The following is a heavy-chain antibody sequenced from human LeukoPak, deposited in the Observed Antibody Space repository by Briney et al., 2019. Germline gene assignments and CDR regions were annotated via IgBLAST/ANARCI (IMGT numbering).Heavy chain of an antibody. D-gene: IGHD3-22*01. CDR2: FDPEDGET. CDR3: ATDRGGAYYYDSSGYEGAFDI. CDR1: GYTLTELS. J-gene: IGHJ3*02. V-gene: IGHV1-24*01. Sequence: GASVKVSCKVSGYTLTELSMHWVRQAPGKGLERMGGFDPEDGETIYAQKFQGRVTMTEDTSTDTAYMELSSLRSEDTAVYYCATDRGGAYYYDSSGYEGAFDIWGQGTMVTVSS.